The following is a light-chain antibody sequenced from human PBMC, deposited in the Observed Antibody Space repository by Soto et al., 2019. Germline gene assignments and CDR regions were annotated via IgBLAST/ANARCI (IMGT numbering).Light chain of an antibody. CDR3: QQRNRWPLT. CDR1: HSVSSD. CDR2: DAS. Sequence: EIVLTQSPVTLSLSPGERATLSCRASHSVSSDLLWYQQKPGQSPRLLISDASNRATGIPARFSGSGSGTDFILPIRSPETEDVAVDYRQQRNRWPLTFGGGTRVEIK. J-gene: IGKJ4*01. V-gene: IGKV3-11*01.